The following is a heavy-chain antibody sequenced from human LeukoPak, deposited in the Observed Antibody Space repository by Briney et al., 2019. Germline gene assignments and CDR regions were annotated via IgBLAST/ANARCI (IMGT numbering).Heavy chain of an antibody. CDR2: IGNAADT. V-gene: IGHV3-13*01. CDR3: AGGRGQIINY. J-gene: IGHJ4*02. CDR1: GFTFDRYD. Sequence: PGGSLRLSCAASGFTFDRYDMHWVRQATGKGLEWVSAIGNAADTYYPGSVKGRFTISRKNAKNSLYLQMNALRAGDTAVYFCAGGRGQIINYWGQGTLVTVSS.